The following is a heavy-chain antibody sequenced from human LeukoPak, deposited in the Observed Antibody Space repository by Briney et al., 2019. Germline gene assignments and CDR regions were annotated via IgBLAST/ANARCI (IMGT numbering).Heavy chain of an antibody. CDR2: IYQGGGT. CDR1: GGSITSHSW. V-gene: IGHV4-4*02. CDR3: ASHVTVVGTRGFDY. J-gene: IGHJ4*02. D-gene: IGHD6-19*01. Sequence: SETLSLTCAVSGGSITSHSWWSWVRQPPGKGLEWIGEIYQGGGTNYDPSVKSRVTMSVDKSKNHFSLNLRSVPAADTAIYYCASHVTVVGTRGFDYWGQGVLVTVSS.